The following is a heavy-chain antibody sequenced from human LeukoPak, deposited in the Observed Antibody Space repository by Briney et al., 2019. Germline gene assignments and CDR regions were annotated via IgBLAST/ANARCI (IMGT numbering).Heavy chain of an antibody. J-gene: IGHJ5*02. Sequence: GESLKISCKGSGYSFTSYWIGWVRQMPGKGLEWMGIIYPGDPDTRYSPSFQGQVTISADKSISTAYLQWSSLKASDTAMYYCARLDCSGGSCSGFDPWGQGTLVTVSS. V-gene: IGHV5-51*01. CDR1: GYSFTSYW. CDR2: IYPGDPDT. CDR3: ARLDCSGGSCSGFDP. D-gene: IGHD2-15*01.